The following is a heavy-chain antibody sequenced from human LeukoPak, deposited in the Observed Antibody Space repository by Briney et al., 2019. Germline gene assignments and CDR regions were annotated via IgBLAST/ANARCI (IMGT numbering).Heavy chain of an antibody. D-gene: IGHD3-3*01. CDR3: ARDRITIFGVVIPGSFDY. J-gene: IGHJ4*02. Sequence: SVKVSCKASGGTFSSYAISWVRQAPGQGLEWMGRIIPILGIANYAQKFQGRVTITADKSTSTAYMELSSLRSEDTAVYYCARDRITIFGVVIPGSFDYWGQGTLVTVSS. CDR2: IIPILGIA. CDR1: GGTFSSYA. V-gene: IGHV1-69*04.